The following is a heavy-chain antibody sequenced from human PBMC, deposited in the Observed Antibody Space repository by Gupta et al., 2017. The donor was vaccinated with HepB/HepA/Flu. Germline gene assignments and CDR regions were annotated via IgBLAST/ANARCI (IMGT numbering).Heavy chain of an antibody. J-gene: IGHJ6*02. V-gene: IGHV4-59*11. CDR3: ARLEKLAAIAGYTGYHAMDV. CDR1: GGSISGHY. Sequence: QVQLQESGPGLVKPSETLSLTCIVSGGSISGHYWSWIRQPPGKGLEWIGYIYYTGGTNYDPSFMSRVTISVDTSKNQFSLNLRSVTAADTAVYFCARLEKLAAIAGYTGYHAMDVWGQGTMVTVSS. CDR2: IYYTGGT. D-gene: IGHD3-16*02.